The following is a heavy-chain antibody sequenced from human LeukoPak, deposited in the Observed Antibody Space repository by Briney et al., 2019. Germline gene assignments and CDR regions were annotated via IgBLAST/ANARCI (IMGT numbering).Heavy chain of an antibody. V-gene: IGHV4-34*01. CDR1: GGSSSGSN. Sequence: SETLSLTCAASGGSSSGSNWRWIRQPPGKGLEWIGEIYNSGSTIYNPSLKSRVTISVDTSKNQFSLNLISVTAADTAVYYCVRAYDYWGQGTLVTVSS. J-gene: IGHJ4*02. CDR3: VRAYDY. CDR2: IYNSGST.